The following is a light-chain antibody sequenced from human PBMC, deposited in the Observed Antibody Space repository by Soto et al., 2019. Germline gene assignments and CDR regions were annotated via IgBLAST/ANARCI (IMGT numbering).Light chain of an antibody. CDR1: SSDVGGYNY. CDR3: SSYIRSSTSFV. CDR2: EVS. V-gene: IGLV2-14*01. J-gene: IGLJ1*01. Sequence: QSALTQPASVSGSPGQSITISCTGTSSDVGGYNYVSWYQQHPGKAPKLMIYEVSNRPSGVSNRFSGSKSGNTASLTISGLQAEDEADYYCSSYIRSSTSFVFGTGTKLTVL.